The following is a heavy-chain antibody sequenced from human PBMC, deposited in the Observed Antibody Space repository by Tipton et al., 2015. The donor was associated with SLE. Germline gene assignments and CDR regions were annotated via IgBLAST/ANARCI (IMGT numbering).Heavy chain of an antibody. CDR1: GFTVSSNY. D-gene: IGHD1-26*01. Sequence: SLRLSCAASGFTVSSNYMSWVRQAPGKGLEWVANIKQDGSEKYYVDSVKGRFTISRDNAKNSLYLQMNSLRAEDTAVYYCARGVVGATRPGGAFDIWGQGTMVTVSS. J-gene: IGHJ3*02. V-gene: IGHV3-7*04. CDR2: IKQDGSEK. CDR3: ARGVVGATRPGGAFDI.